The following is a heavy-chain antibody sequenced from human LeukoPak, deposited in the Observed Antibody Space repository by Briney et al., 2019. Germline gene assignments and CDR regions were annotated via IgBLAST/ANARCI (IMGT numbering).Heavy chain of an antibody. D-gene: IGHD2-15*01. V-gene: IGHV4-59*01. J-gene: IGHJ4*02. Sequence: SETLSLTCTVSGGSISTYSWTWIRQPPGKGLEWIGYIHYSGSTNYNPSLKSRVTISVDTSKNQFSLKLSSVTAADTAVYYCARDVGCSGGSCYSFDYWGQGTLVTVSS. CDR3: ARDVGCSGGSCYSFDY. CDR2: IHYSGST. CDR1: GGSISTYS.